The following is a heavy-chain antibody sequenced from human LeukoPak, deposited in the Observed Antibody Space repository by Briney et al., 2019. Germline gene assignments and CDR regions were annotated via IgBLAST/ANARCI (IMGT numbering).Heavy chain of an antibody. CDR3: ASIRGYSYGSFDY. D-gene: IGHD5-18*01. J-gene: IGHJ4*02. CDR2: IIPIFVTA. Sequence: SVKVSCKASGGTFSSYAISWVRQAPGQGLEWMGWIIPIFVTANYAQKFQGRVTITTDESTSTAYMEPSSLRSEDTAVYYCASIRGYSYGSFDYWGQGPLVTVSS. V-gene: IGHV1-69*05. CDR1: GGTFSSYA.